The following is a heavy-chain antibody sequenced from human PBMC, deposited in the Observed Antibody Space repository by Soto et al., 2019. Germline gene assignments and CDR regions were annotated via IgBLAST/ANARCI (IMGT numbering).Heavy chain of an antibody. CDR3: ARSFSRDAFDI. CDR1: GGSFSGYY. Sequence: SETLSLTCAVYGGSFSGYYWSWIRQPPGKGLEWIGEINHSGSTNYNPSLKSRVTISADTSKNQFSLKLSSVTAADTAVYYCARSFSRDAFDIWGQGTMVTVSS. CDR2: INHSGST. V-gene: IGHV4-34*01. J-gene: IGHJ3*02. D-gene: IGHD3-3*02.